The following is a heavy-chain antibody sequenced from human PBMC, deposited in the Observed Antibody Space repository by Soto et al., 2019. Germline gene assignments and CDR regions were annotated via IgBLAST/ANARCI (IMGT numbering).Heavy chain of an antibody. J-gene: IGHJ4*02. CDR2: IYYSGST. Sequence: QEQLQESGPGLVKPSETLSLTCTVSGGSVSSGSYYWSWIRQPPGKGLEWIGYIYYSGSTNYNPSLKSRVTISVDTSKNQFSLKLSSVTAADTAVYYCARDTNGENDYWGQGTLVTVSS. V-gene: IGHV4-61*01. D-gene: IGHD3-10*01. CDR1: GGSVSSGSYY. CDR3: ARDTNGENDY.